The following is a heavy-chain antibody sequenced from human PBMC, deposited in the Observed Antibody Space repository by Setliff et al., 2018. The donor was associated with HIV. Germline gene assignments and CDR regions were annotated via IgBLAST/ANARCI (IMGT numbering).Heavy chain of an antibody. V-gene: IGHV4-39*07. D-gene: IGHD3-10*01. CDR2: IYHSGGT. CDR1: GASVSSSSYY. CDR3: ARVITMVWTTFDP. Sequence: SETLSLTCSVSGASVSSSSYYWGWVRQPPGKGLEWIGSIYHSGGTNYNPSLKSRVTISLDKSKNHFSLELRSVTAADTAVYYCARVITMVWTTFDPWGQGTLVTVSS. J-gene: IGHJ5*02.